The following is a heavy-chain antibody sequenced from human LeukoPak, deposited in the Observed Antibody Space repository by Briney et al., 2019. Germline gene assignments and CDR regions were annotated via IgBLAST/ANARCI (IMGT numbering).Heavy chain of an antibody. V-gene: IGHV3-30*04. CDR1: GFTFSSYA. J-gene: IGHJ4*02. CDR2: ISYDGSNK. D-gene: IGHD6-19*01. Sequence: GGSLRLSCAASGFTFSSYAMHWVRQAPGKGLEWVAVISYDGSNKYYADSVKGRFTISRDNSKNTLYLQMNSLRAENTAVYYYARVAVAGYYFDSWGQGTLVTVSS. CDR3: ARVAVAGYYFDS.